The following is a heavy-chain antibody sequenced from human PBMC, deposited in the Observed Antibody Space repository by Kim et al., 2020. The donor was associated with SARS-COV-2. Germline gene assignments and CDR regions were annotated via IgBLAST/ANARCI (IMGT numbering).Heavy chain of an antibody. Sequence: SETLSLTCTVSGGSIISYYWSWIRQPPGKGLEWIGHIYYSGSTNYNPSLNSRVTISVDTSKNQFSLDLSSVTAADKAVYYCARGPNRYYFDYWGQGTLVT. J-gene: IGHJ4*02. CDR2: IYYSGST. CDR1: GGSIISYY. CDR3: ARGPNRYYFDY. V-gene: IGHV4-59*01.